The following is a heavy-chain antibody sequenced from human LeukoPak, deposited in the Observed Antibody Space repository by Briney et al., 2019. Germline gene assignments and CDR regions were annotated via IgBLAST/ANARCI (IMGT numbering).Heavy chain of an antibody. CDR3: ARGHQYYYDSSGYLGY. CDR2: INPNSGGT. CDR1: GYTFTGYY. Sequence: ASVKVSCKASGYTFTGYYMHWVRQAPGQGLKWMGWINPNSGGTNYAQKFQGRVTMTRDTSISTAYMELSRLRPDDTAVYYCARGHQYYYDSSGYLGYWGQGTLVTVSS. V-gene: IGHV1-2*02. J-gene: IGHJ4*02. D-gene: IGHD3-22*01.